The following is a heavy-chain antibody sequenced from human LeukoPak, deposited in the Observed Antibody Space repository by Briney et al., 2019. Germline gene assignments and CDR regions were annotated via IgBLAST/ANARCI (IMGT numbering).Heavy chain of an antibody. J-gene: IGHJ2*01. CDR1: GGSISSNTYY. Sequence: SETLSLTCTVSGGSISSNTYYWGWIRQPPGKGLEWIGSIFYSGNTYCNPSLKSRVTISADTSKNQFSLKLSSVTAADTAEYYCAREVCRSGWYKGHSDLWGRGTLVTVSS. CDR2: IFYSGNT. V-gene: IGHV4-39*02. D-gene: IGHD6-19*01. CDR3: AREVCRSGWYKGHSDL.